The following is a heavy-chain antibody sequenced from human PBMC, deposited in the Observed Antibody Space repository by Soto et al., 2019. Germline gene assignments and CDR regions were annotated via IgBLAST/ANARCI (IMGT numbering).Heavy chain of an antibody. D-gene: IGHD6-19*01. J-gene: IGHJ5*02. Sequence: QVQLQESGPGLVKPSGTLSLTCAVSVDSVSSDRWWTWVRQAPGKGLEWIGEIHSYGSTNYNPSLKSRVTICVDKLKNQFSVTLTSVTAADTAVYFCAGQWLAGYGAFEPWGQGTLVTVSS. V-gene: IGHV4-4*02. CDR1: VDSVSSDRW. CDR3: AGQWLAGYGAFEP. CDR2: IHSYGST.